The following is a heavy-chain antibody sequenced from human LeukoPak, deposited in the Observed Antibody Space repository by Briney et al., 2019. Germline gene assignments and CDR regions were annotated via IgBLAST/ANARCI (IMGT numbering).Heavy chain of an antibody. Sequence: SETLSLTCAVYGGSFSGYYWSWIRQPPGKGLEWIGEINHSGSTNYNPSLKSRVTISVDTSKNQFSLKLSSVTAADTAVYYWARVPADIVATYYMDVWGKGTTVTVSS. CDR2: INHSGST. V-gene: IGHV4-34*01. CDR3: ARVPADIVATYYMDV. J-gene: IGHJ6*03. CDR1: GGSFSGYY. D-gene: IGHD5-12*01.